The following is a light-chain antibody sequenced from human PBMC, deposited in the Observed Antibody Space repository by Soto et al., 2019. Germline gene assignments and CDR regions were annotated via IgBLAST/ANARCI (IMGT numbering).Light chain of an antibody. V-gene: IGKV3-15*01. CDR3: QQYNDWPQT. CDR2: DAS. CDR1: QSVRTN. Sequence: ETVITVSPSTVSVSPGERATLSCRASQSVRTNLAWYQHKPGQAPRLLIYDASTRVTGTPARFSGSGSGTEFTLTISSLQSEDFAVYYCQQYNDWPQTFGQGTKVDIK. J-gene: IGKJ1*01.